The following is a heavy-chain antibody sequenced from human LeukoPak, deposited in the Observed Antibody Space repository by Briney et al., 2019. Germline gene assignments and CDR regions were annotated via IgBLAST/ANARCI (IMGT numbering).Heavy chain of an antibody. V-gene: IGHV3-7*01. CDR1: GFTFSSYW. CDR2: IKQDGSEK. J-gene: IGHJ3*02. CDR3: ARDLSHWNHFPDAFDI. Sequence: GGSLRLSCAASGFTFSSYWMSWVRQAPGKGLEWVANIKQDGSEKYYVDSVKGRFTISRDNAKNSLYLQMNSLRAEDTAVYYCARDLSHWNHFPDAFDIWGQGTMVTVSS. D-gene: IGHD1-1*01.